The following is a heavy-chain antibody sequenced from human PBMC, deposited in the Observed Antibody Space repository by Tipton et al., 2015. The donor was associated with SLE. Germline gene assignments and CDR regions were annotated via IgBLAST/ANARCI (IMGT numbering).Heavy chain of an antibody. CDR3: ARDRVAAAATGWFDP. CDR1: GFTFSSYW. V-gene: IGHV3-74*01. J-gene: IGHJ5*02. CDR2: INSDGSST. Sequence: SLRLSCAASGFTFSSYWMHWVRQAPGKGLVWVSRINSDGSSTSYADSVKGRFTISRDNAKNTLYLQMNSLRAEDTAVYYCARDRVAAAATGWFDPWGQGTLVTVSS. D-gene: IGHD6-13*01.